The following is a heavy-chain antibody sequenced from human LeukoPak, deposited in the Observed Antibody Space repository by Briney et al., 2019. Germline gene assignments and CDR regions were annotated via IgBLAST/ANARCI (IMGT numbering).Heavy chain of an antibody. V-gene: IGHV4-59*11. CDR2: ISYIGRT. J-gene: IGHJ4*02. CDR3: ARGVGRYYFDY. Sequence: SETLSLTCAVSDDSFSSHYWTWIRQPPGKGLEWIGYISYIGRTNYNPSLKSRVTISVDTSKNQFSLKLSSVTAADTAVYYCARGVGRYYFDYWGQGTLVTVSS. CDR1: DDSFSSHY.